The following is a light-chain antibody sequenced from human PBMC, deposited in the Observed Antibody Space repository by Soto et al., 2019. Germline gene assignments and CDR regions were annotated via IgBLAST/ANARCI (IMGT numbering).Light chain of an antibody. CDR1: QSVSSS. Sequence: EIVLTQSPATLSLSPGERATLSCRASQSVSSSLAWYQQKPGQAPRLLIYDASNRATGIPARFSGSGSGTDFTLTINSLEPEDFALYFCQQRSNWVFTFGPGTKVDIK. V-gene: IGKV3-11*01. CDR2: DAS. J-gene: IGKJ3*01. CDR3: QQRSNWVFT.